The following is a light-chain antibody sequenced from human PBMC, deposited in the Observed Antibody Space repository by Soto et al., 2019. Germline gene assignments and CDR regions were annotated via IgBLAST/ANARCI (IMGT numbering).Light chain of an antibody. Sequence: EIVLTQSPGTLSLSPGERATLSCWASQSVSSYLAWYQQKPGQAPRLLISGASSRATGIPDRFSGIGSATDFTLTISRMEPEDFAVYYCQQYGSSGTFGQGTKVDIK. J-gene: IGKJ1*01. CDR2: GAS. V-gene: IGKV3-20*01. CDR1: QSVSSY. CDR3: QQYGSSGT.